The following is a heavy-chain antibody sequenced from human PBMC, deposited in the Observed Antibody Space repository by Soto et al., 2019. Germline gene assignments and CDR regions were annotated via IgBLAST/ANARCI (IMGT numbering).Heavy chain of an antibody. CDR2: VHGGGST. J-gene: IGHJ4*02. CDR3: AGRLTTAASLDY. CDR1: GFTVSNNH. D-gene: IGHD3-16*01. Sequence: GGSLRLSCAASGFTVSNNHMTWVRKAAGKGLELVSFVHGGGSTSYADSVKGRFTISRHNSKNTLYLQMDSLRAEDTAIYYCAGRLTTAASLDYWGRGTLVTVSS. V-gene: IGHV3-53*01.